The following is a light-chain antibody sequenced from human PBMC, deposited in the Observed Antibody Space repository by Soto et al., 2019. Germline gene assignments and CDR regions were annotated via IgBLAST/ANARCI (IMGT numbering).Light chain of an antibody. CDR2: LAS. Sequence: DIVLTQSPLSLPVTPGEPASISCRSSQSLLQSNGNNHVDWYLQRPGQSPQLLLYLASSRVSGVTDRFSGSGAGTEFSLEISRVEADDVGVYSCLQAAQSPLTFGQGTRLEIK. J-gene: IGKJ5*01. CDR3: LQAAQSPLT. V-gene: IGKV2-28*01. CDR1: QSLLQSNGNNH.